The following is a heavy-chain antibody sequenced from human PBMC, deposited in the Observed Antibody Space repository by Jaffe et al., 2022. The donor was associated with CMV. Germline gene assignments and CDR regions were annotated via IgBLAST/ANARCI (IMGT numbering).Heavy chain of an antibody. CDR1: GGSISSSSYY. CDR2: IYYSGST. D-gene: IGHD5-12*01. J-gene: IGHJ4*02. CDR3: ARHLIDGDGYNEGVDY. V-gene: IGHV4-39*01. Sequence: QLQLQESGPGLVKPSETLSLTCTVSGGSISSSSYYWGWIRQPPGKGLEWIGSIYYSGSTYYNPSLKSRVTISVDTSKNQFSLKLSSVTAADTAVYYCARHLIDGDGYNEGVDYWGQGTLVTVSS.